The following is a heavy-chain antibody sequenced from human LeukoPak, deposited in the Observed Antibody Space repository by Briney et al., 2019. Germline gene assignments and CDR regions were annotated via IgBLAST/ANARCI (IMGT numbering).Heavy chain of an antibody. CDR1: GFTFSSYS. J-gene: IGHJ4*02. CDR3: ARDKAYYDSSGYYPPESDYFAY. V-gene: IGHV3-21*01. D-gene: IGHD3-22*01. CDR2: ISSISSYI. Sequence: GGSLRLSWAAAGFTFSSYSMNWVRQAAGKGMEWVSSISSISSYIYYADLVTGRFTISRGNAKNSLYLQMNSLRAEDTAVYYCARDKAYYDSSGYYPPESDYFAYWGRGNLVTVSS.